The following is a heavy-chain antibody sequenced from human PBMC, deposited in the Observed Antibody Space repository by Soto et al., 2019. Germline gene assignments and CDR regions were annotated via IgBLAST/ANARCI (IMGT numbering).Heavy chain of an antibody. D-gene: IGHD1-1*01. CDR2: IPHDGTYQ. CDR3: MRDDDNLDNGLDH. CDR1: GFTISSYG. J-gene: IGHJ4*02. Sequence: ESGGGVVQPGGSLRLSCTASGFTISSYGMHWVRQAPGKGLQWVTVIPHDGTYQYYLDSVKGRFTISRDNSKDTLYLQMNSLRVEDTAVYYCMRDDDNLDNGLDHWGQGTLVTVSS. V-gene: IGHV3-30*19.